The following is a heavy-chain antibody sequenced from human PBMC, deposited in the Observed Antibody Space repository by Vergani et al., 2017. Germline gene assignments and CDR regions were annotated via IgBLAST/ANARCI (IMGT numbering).Heavy chain of an antibody. Sequence: VQLVQSGAEVKKPGATVKISCKVSGYTFTDYYMHWVRQAPGQGLEWMGWINPNSGGTNYAQKFQGRVTMTRDTSISTAYMELSRLRSDDTAVYYCARVEFGSGWYEGIIGQFDPWGQGTLVTVSS. V-gene: IGHV1-2*02. CDR2: INPNSGGT. D-gene: IGHD6-19*01. CDR3: ARVEFGSGWYEGIIGQFDP. J-gene: IGHJ5*02. CDR1: GYTFTDYY.